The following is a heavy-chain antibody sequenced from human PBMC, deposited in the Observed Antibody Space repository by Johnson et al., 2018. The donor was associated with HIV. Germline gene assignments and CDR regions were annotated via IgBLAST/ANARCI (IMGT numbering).Heavy chain of an antibody. J-gene: IGHJ3*02. CDR2: IKQDGSEK. D-gene: IGHD1-26*01. CDR3: ARDRDSIVGVPYAFDI. Sequence: VQLVESGGGLVQPGGSLRLSCAASGFTVSSNYMSWVRQAPGKGLEWVANIKQDGSEKYYVDSVKGRFTISRDNAKNSLYLQMNSLRAEDTAVYYCARDRDSIVGVPYAFDIWGQGTMVTVSS. V-gene: IGHV3-7*05. CDR1: GFTVSSNY.